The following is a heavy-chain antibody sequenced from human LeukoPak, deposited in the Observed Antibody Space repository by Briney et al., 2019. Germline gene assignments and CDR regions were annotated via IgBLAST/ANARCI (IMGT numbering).Heavy chain of an antibody. CDR1: GFTFSSYA. V-gene: IGHV3-23*01. J-gene: IGHJ4*02. CDR2: ITGSGGST. CDR3: AKRRYGDRGYFDY. D-gene: IGHD4-17*01. Sequence: GGSLRLSCAAPGFTFSSYAMGWVRQAPGKGLDWVSAITGSGGSTYYADSVKGRFTIPRDNSKNTLYLQMNSLRAEDTAVYYCAKRRYGDRGYFDYWGQGTLVTVSS.